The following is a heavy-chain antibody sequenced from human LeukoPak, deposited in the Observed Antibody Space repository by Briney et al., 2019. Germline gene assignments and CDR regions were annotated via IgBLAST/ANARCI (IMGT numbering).Heavy chain of an antibody. J-gene: IGHJ4*02. Sequence: PGRSLRLSCAASGFTFSSYGMHWVRQAPGKGLEWVAVISYDGSNKYYADSVKGRFTISRDNSKNTLYLQMNSLRAEDTAVYYCAKDPSSGWLGLDYWGQGTLVTVSS. CDR3: AKDPSSGWLGLDY. CDR2: ISYDGSNK. V-gene: IGHV3-30*18. D-gene: IGHD6-19*01. CDR1: GFTFSSYG.